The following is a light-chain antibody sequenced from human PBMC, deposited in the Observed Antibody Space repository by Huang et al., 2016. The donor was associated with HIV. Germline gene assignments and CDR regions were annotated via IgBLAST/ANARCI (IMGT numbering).Light chain of an antibody. CDR3: QQYGISPPYT. Sequence: EIVLTQSPGTLSLSQGERATLSCRASQSVDSSSLSWYKQKPGQATRLLIYAASRRATGLPDMFSCSGSATDFTLTIGRLEPEDFAVYYCQQYGISPPYTFGQGTKLDIK. V-gene: IGKV3-20*01. CDR2: AAS. CDR1: QSVDSSS. J-gene: IGKJ2*01.